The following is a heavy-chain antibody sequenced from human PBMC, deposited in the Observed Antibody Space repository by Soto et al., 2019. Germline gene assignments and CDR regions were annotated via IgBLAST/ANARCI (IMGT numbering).Heavy chain of an antibody. CDR3: AKDTGRGGGSVFDY. J-gene: IGHJ4*02. D-gene: IGHD2-15*01. CDR1: GFIFSNYA. CDR2: ISGSGADT. V-gene: IGHV3-23*01. Sequence: VGSLRLSCAPSGFIFSNYAMIWVRQALWEGLEWVSAISGSGADTYYTESVKGRFTISRDKFKNALYLQMNRLRAEDTAVYYCAKDTGRGGGSVFDYWGQGTMVTVSS.